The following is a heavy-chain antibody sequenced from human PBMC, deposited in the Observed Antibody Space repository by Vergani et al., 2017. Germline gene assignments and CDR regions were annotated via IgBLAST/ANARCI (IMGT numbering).Heavy chain of an antibody. J-gene: IGHJ5*02. V-gene: IGHV3-74*01. CDR1: GFTFNKYG. CDR3: ARARKFRFGVVWENWFDP. D-gene: IGHD3-3*01. Sequence: EVELVESGGGLVQPGGSLRLSCAASGFTFNKYGMHWARQVPGKGLVWVSGINGDGVNISYADSVKGRFTISRDNAKNTLFLQMNSLGAEDTAVYYCARARKFRFGVVWENWFDPWGQGTLVTVSS. CDR2: INGDGVNI.